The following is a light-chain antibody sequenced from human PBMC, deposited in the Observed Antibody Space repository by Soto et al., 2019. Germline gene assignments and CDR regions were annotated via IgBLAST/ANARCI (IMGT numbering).Light chain of an antibody. CDR2: GAS. J-gene: IGKJ4*01. Sequence: EIVLTQSPGTLSLSPGERATLSCRASQSVPTNYLAWYQQKPGQAPRLLIYGASSRATGIPDRFSGSGSGTDFTLTISRLEPEDFAVYHCQQYGRRPFTFAGGTKVEIK. CDR1: QSVPTNY. V-gene: IGKV3-20*01. CDR3: QQYGRRPFT.